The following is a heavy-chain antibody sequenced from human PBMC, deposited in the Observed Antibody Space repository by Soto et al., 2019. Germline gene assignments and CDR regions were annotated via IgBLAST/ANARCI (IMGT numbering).Heavy chain of an antibody. D-gene: IGHD3-10*01. CDR1: GFTFSSYS. Sequence: GSLRLSCAASGFTFSSYSMNWVRQAPGKGLEWVSSISSSSSYIYYADSVKGRFTISRDNAKNSLYLQMNSLRAEDTAVYYCARDKGTMVRGVITTPGYYGMDVWGQGTTVTVSS. CDR2: ISSSSSYI. V-gene: IGHV3-21*01. CDR3: ARDKGTMVRGVITTPGYYGMDV. J-gene: IGHJ6*02.